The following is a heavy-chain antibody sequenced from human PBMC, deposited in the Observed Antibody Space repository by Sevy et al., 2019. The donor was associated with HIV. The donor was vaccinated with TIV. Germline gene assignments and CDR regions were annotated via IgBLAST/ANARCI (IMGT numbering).Heavy chain of an antibody. D-gene: IGHD1-26*01. J-gene: IGHJ4*02. CDR1: GYTFTDNY. CDR3: AREAGSTYYGLIDF. Sequence: ASVKVSCRASGYTFTDNYVHWVRQAPGQGLEWMGRINPKSGGTKYAQNFQGRFTMTRDTSLSTAYMEVTRLRFDDTALYYCAREAGSTYYGLIDFWGQGSLVTVSS. CDR2: INPKSGGT. V-gene: IGHV1-2*06.